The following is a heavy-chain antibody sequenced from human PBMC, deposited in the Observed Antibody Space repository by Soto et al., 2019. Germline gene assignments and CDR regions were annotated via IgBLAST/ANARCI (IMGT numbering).Heavy chain of an antibody. Sequence: SETLSLTCTVSGGSISSGGYYWSWIRQHPGKGLEWIGYIYYSGSTYYNPSLKSRVTISVDTSKNQFSLKLSSVTAADTAVYYCARALYSSSSVHDYRGQGTLVTVSS. V-gene: IGHV4-31*03. CDR3: ARALYSSSSVHDY. CDR2: IYYSGST. D-gene: IGHD6-6*01. CDR1: GGSISSGGYY. J-gene: IGHJ4*02.